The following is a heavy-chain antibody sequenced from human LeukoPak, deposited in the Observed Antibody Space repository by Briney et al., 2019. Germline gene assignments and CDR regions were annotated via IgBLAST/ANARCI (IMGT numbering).Heavy chain of an antibody. J-gene: IGHJ4*01. D-gene: IGHD6-25*01. CDR2: IFYGGST. V-gene: IGHV4-39*01. Sequence: PSETLSLTCSVSGGSISNGDYYWGWIRQAPGKGLEWIGSIFYGGSTHYNPSLKSRATISVDTSKNQFSLKLTSVTAATAAMYYCARQLPTAAADTRGYFDYWGQGTVVTVSS. CDR1: GGSISNGDYY. CDR3: ARQLPTAAADTRGYFDY.